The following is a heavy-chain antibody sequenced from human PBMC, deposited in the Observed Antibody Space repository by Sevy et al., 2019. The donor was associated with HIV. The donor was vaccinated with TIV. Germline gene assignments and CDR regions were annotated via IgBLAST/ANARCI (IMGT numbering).Heavy chain of an antibody. J-gene: IGHJ4*01. Sequence: ASVKVSCKASGGIFRSNAISWVRQAPGQGLEWVGGIIAVFGTTYYTQKFQGRVTLIADESTGTVHMELRSLRSEDTAIYYCATDTHYYVSGSFDSWGQGTQVTVSS. V-gene: IGHV1-69*13. CDR2: IIAVFGTT. D-gene: IGHD3-10*01. CDR1: GGIFRSNA. CDR3: ATDTHYYVSGSFDS.